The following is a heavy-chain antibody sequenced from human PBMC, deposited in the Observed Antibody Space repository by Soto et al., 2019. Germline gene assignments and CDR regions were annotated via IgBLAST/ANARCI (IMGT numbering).Heavy chain of an antibody. D-gene: IGHD3-16*02. CDR3: ARHLRYDYIWGSYPYFDY. CDR2: INHSGST. CDR1: GGSFSGYY. Sequence: SETLSLTCAVYGGSFSGYYWSWIRPPPGKGLEWIGEINHSGSTNYNPSLKSRVTISVDTSKNQFSLKLSSVTAADTAVYYCARHLRYDYIWGSYPYFDYWGQGTLVTVSS. J-gene: IGHJ4*02. V-gene: IGHV4-34*01.